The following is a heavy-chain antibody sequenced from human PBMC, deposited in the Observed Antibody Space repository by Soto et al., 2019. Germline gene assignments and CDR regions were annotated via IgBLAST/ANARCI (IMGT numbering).Heavy chain of an antibody. Sequence: EVQVVESGGGLVKPGGSLRLSCAASGFTFSSSDMNWVRQAPGKGLEWVSSIDTGTRHVYYADSVRGRFTIARDDAKNSRYLQMNSLRVEDTAVYYCARRTVTTYHYFDYWGQGTLVTVSS. CDR1: GFTFSSSD. CDR2: IDTGTRHV. CDR3: ARRTVTTYHYFDY. J-gene: IGHJ4*02. V-gene: IGHV3-21*01. D-gene: IGHD1-1*01.